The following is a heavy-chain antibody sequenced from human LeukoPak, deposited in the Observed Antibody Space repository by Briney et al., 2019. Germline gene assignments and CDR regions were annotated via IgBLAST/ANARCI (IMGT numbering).Heavy chain of an antibody. CDR2: ISSSSYI. J-gene: IGHJ4*02. V-gene: IGHV3-21*01. CDR3: AREPAYSKVY. Sequence: KTGGSLGLSCAASGFTFSSYSMNWVRQAPGKGLEWVSSISSSSYIYYADSVKGRFTISRDNAKNSLYLQMNSLRAEDTAVYYCAREPAYSKVYWGQGTLVTVSS. D-gene: IGHD4-11*01. CDR1: GFTFSSYS.